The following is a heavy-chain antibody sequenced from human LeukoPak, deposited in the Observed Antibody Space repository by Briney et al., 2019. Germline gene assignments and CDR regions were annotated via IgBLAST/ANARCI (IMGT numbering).Heavy chain of an antibody. J-gene: IGHJ4*01. CDR3: AHRNPAVGIYFCDY. CDR1: GFSLSTSGVG. D-gene: IGHD6-13*01. CDR2: IYWDDDK. Sequence: SGPTLVKPTQTLTLTCTFSGFSLSTSGVGVGWIRQPPGKALEWLALIYWDDDKRYRPCRKSKLTITKDTSKNQVVLTMTNMDPVDTATYYCAHRNPAVGIYFCDYWGHGTLVTVSS. V-gene: IGHV2-5*02.